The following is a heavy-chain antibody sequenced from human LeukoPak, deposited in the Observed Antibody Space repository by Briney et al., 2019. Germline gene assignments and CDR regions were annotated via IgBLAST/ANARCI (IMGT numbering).Heavy chain of an antibody. CDR2: ISYDGSNK. Sequence: GGSLRLSCAASGFTFSSYGMHWVRQAPDKGLEWVAVISYDGSNKYYADSVKGRFTISRDNSKNTLYLQMNSLRAEDTAVYYCAKEGVGATYFDYWGQGTLVTVSS. D-gene: IGHD1-26*01. CDR1: GFTFSSYG. V-gene: IGHV3-30*18. CDR3: AKEGVGATYFDY. J-gene: IGHJ4*02.